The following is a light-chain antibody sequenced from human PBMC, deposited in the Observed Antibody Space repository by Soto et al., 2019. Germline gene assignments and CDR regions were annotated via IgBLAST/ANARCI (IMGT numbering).Light chain of an antibody. CDR3: QESYSSLWGT. Sequence: DIQMTQSPSSLSASVGDRVTITCRASQSIDSYLNWYQQKPGTAPKLLIYAASTLERGVPSRFSGSGSGTDFTLTINSLQPEDFATYYCQESYSSLWGTCGQGTKVDIK. CDR2: AAS. V-gene: IGKV1-39*01. J-gene: IGKJ1*01. CDR1: QSIDSY.